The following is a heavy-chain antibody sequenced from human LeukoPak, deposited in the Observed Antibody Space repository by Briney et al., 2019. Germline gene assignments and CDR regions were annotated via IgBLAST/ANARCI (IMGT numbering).Heavy chain of an antibody. D-gene: IGHD3-10*01. J-gene: IGHJ6*02. CDR2: INVLNGAI. CDR3: VRDGNRGYDMDV. CDR1: GFTLRYYQ. V-gene: IGHV3-48*01. Sequence: GGSLRLSCATSGFTLRYYQMNWVRQAPGKGLEWVSYINVLNGAIYYADSVKGRFTISGDIATNSVYLQMNSLRAEDTALYYCVRDGNRGYDMDVWGQGTAVTVSS.